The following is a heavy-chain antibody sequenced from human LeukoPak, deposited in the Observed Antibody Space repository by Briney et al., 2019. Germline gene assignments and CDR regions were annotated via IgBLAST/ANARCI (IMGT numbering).Heavy chain of an antibody. CDR3: AKVYKRQGYMDV. CDR1: GFTFSSYA. V-gene: IGHV3-23*01. D-gene: IGHD1-14*01. CDR2: ISGSGGST. Sequence: GGSLRLSCAASGFTFSSYAMSWVRRAPGKGLEWVSAISGSGGSTYYADSVKGRFTISRDNSKNTLYLQMNSLRAEDTAVYYCAKVYKRQGYMDVWGKGTTVTVSS. J-gene: IGHJ6*03.